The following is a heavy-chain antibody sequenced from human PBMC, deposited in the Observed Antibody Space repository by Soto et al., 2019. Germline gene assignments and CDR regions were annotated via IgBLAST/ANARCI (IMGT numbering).Heavy chain of an antibody. CDR2: IYSSGST. Sequence: QVQLQESGPGLVKPSQTLSLTCTVSGGSIISETYYWTWIRQPPGKGLEWIGYIYSSGSTYYNPSRKRRVATSIHTSKNQFSLKLGSVTAADTAFDYCARSTGRFWGQGTLVTVSS. CDR3: ARSTGRF. J-gene: IGHJ4*02. V-gene: IGHV4-30-4*01. CDR1: GGSIISETYY.